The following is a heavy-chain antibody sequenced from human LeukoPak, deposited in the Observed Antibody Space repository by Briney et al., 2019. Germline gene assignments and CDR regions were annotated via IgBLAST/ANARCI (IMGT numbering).Heavy chain of an antibody. J-gene: IGHJ4*02. CDR3: ARVITGYRWADY. V-gene: IGHV3-30*04. D-gene: IGHD3-9*01. CDR1: GFTFSNYA. CDR2: ISYDGSNK. Sequence: GGSLRLSCAASGFTFSNYAMHWVRQAPGKGLEWVAVISYDGSNKYYADSVKGRFTISRDNSKNTLYLQMNSLRAEDTAVYYCARVITGYRWADYWGQGTLVTVSS.